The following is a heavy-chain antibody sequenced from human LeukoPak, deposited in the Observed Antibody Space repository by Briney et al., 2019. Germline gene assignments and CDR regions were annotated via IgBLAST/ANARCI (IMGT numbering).Heavy chain of an antibody. D-gene: IGHD1-26*01. J-gene: IGHJ5*02. CDR3: ARGNSGSYLNWFDP. Sequence: SETLSLTCTVSGGPIRSYYWSWIRQPPGKGLEWIGYIYYSGSTNYNPSLKSRVTISVDTSKNQFSLKLSSVTAADTAVYYCARGNSGSYLNWFDPWGQGTLVTVSS. CDR2: IYYSGST. CDR1: GGPIRSYY. V-gene: IGHV4-59*01.